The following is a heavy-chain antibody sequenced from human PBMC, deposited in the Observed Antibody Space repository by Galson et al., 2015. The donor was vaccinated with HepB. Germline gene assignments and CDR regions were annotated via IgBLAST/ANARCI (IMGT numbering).Heavy chain of an antibody. CDR3: ARHRLGEEPVEIRYSSGWYVDY. Sequence: ETLSLTCTVSGGSISSSSYYWGWIRQPPGKGLEWIGSIYYSGSTYYNPSLKSRVTISVDTSKNQFSLKLSSVTAADTAVYYCARHRLGEEPVEIRYSSGWYVDYWGQGTLVTVSS. V-gene: IGHV4-39*01. CDR2: IYYSGST. D-gene: IGHD6-19*01. J-gene: IGHJ4*02. CDR1: GGSISSSSYY.